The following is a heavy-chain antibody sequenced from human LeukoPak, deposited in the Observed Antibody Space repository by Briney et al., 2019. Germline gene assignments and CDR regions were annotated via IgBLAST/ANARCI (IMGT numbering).Heavy chain of an antibody. CDR1: GLTFSDYY. Sequence: GGSLRLSCAVSGLTFSDYYMSWTRQAPGKGPELVSYISPSGSSIFYVDSVKGRFTISRDNSKNTLYLQMNSLRAEDTAVYYCARDIGLLLPTFYFDYWGQGTLVTVSS. J-gene: IGHJ4*02. CDR2: ISPSGSSI. D-gene: IGHD2-21*02. V-gene: IGHV3-11*04. CDR3: ARDIGLLLPTFYFDY.